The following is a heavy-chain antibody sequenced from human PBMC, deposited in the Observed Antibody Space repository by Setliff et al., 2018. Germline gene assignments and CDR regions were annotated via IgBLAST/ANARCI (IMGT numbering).Heavy chain of an antibody. CDR2: ISYDGSHK. CDR3: ARELSSSWSDY. V-gene: IGHV3-30*06. CDR1: GFSLRDSG. J-gene: IGHJ4*02. D-gene: IGHD6-13*01. Sequence: GGSLRLTCETSGFSLRDSGLQWVRQAPGKGLGWVAVISYDGSHKYYAGSVKGRFTVSRDNSKNTLYLQMNSLRPDDTAVYFCARELSSSWSDYWGQGTLVTVSS.